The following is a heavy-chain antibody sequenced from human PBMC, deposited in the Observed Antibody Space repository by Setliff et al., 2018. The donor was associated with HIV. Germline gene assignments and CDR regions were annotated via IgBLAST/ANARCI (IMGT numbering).Heavy chain of an antibody. CDR3: AREVYRYDDGSESMDV. CDR1: GFTFSRYW. V-gene: IGHV3-21*06. J-gene: IGHJ6*03. D-gene: IGHD5-18*01. CDR2: ISGSSGYE. Sequence: PGGSLRLSCVASGFTFSRYWMNWVRQAPGKGLEWVSSISGSSGYEYYADSVKGRFTISRDSAKNSLYLQTSSLRAEDTAVYYCAREVYRYDDGSESMDVWGKGTTVTVSS.